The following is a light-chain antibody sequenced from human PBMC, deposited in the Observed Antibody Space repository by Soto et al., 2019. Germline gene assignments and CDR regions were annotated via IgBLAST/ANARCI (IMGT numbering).Light chain of an antibody. Sequence: QSALTQPASVSGSPGQSITISCTGTSSDVGGYYYVSWYQHHPGKVPKLMIYEVTNRPSGISNRFSGSKSGNTASLTISGLQAEDEADYYCSSYTTSYTQVFGGGTKLTVL. CDR2: EVT. CDR1: SSDVGGYYY. V-gene: IGLV2-14*01. J-gene: IGLJ2*01. CDR3: SSYTTSYTQV.